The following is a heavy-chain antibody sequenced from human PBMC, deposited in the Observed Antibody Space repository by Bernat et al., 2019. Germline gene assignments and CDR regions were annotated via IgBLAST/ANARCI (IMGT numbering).Heavy chain of an antibody. CDR1: GYTFTSYG. Sequence: QVQLVQSGAEVKKPGASVKVSCKASGYTFTSYGISWVRQAPGQGLEWMGWISAYNGNKNYAQKLQGRVTMTTDTSTSTAYMQLSRLRSDDTAVYYCARSLRGYSYGWGGYYYFDYWGQGTLVTVSS. D-gene: IGHD5-18*01. J-gene: IGHJ4*02. V-gene: IGHV1-18*01. CDR3: ARSLRGYSYGWGGYYYFDY. CDR2: ISAYNGNK.